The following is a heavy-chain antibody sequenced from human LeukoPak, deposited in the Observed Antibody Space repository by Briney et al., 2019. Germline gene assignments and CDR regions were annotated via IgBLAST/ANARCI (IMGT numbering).Heavy chain of an antibody. J-gene: IGHJ4*02. D-gene: IGHD2-15*01. CDR1: GFTFSSYA. V-gene: IGHV3-30-3*01. Sequence: GGSLRLSCTASGFTFSSYAIHWVRQAPGKGLEWVAIISYDGFNKYADSVKGRFTIPRDHSKSTLFLQMNSLRAEDTAVYFCARDRPRYCSGGTCYSTDTFDYWGQGTLVTVSS. CDR2: ISYDGFNK. CDR3: ARDRPRYCSGGTCYSTDTFDY.